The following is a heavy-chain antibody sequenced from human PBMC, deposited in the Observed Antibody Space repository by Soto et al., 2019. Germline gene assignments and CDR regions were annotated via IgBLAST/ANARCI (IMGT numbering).Heavy chain of an antibody. V-gene: IGHV3-23*01. Sequence: GGSLRLSCAASGFTFSSYAMSWVRQAPGKGLEWVSAISGSGGTTYYADSVKGRFTISRDNSKNTLYLQMNSLRAEDTAVYYCAKDLHYDFWSGSPSDYWGQGTLVTAPQ. CDR1: GFTFSSYA. D-gene: IGHD3-3*01. CDR2: ISGSGGTT. J-gene: IGHJ4*02. CDR3: AKDLHYDFWSGSPSDY.